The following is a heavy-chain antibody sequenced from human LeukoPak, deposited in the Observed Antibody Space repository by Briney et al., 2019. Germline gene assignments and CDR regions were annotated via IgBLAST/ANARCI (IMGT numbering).Heavy chain of an antibody. CDR3: AARRGYYHYMDV. J-gene: IGHJ6*03. V-gene: IGHV3-23*01. D-gene: IGHD3-3*01. CDR1: GFTFSSDA. Sequence: PGGSPRLSCATSGFTFSSDAVAWVRQAPGKGLEWVSSISSTGSNTYYADSVKGRFTISRDNSKNTLSLQMNTLTGEDTAVYYCAARRGYYHYMDVWGKGTTVTVSS. CDR2: ISSTGSNT.